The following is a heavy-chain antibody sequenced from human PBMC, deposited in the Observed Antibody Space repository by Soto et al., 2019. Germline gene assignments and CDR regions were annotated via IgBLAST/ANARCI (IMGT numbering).Heavy chain of an antibody. D-gene: IGHD1-1*01. CDR2: IYNNVGT. Sequence: QPQLQESGPGLLKPSETLSLTCTVSGASISSSRYYWGWIRQPPGKGLEWIGNIYNNVGTYYNPSVTSRVAIAVDTSKNQFSLKLNSVTAADTALYYCVSSPAGSNTWKSPLAFWGEGTLVTVSS. CDR3: VSSPAGSNTWKSPLAF. V-gene: IGHV4-39*01. CDR1: GASISSSRYY. J-gene: IGHJ4*02.